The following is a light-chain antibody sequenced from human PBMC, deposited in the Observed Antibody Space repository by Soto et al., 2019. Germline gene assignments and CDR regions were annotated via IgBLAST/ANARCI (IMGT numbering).Light chain of an antibody. CDR3: SSYTSSSTPG. V-gene: IGLV2-14*01. CDR1: SSDVGGYNY. J-gene: IGLJ1*01. Sequence: QSALTQPASVSGSPGQSITISCTGTSSDVGGYNYVSWYQQHPGKAPKLMIYDVSNRPSGVSNRFSGSKSGNTASLTISGLQAEDEADYYCSSYTSSSTPGFGTGTKVPS. CDR2: DVS.